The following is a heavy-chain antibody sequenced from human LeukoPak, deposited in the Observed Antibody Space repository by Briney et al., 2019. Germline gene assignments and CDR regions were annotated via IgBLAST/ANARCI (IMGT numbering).Heavy chain of an antibody. D-gene: IGHD2-2*01. Sequence: GESLKISCKVSGYSFTNNWIGWVRQMPGNGLEWMGIIYPGDSDTRYSPSFQGQITISADKSISTAYLQWSSLKASDTAMYYCATYCSSTSCPGYWGRGTLVTVSS. CDR3: ATYCSSTSCPGY. CDR1: GYSFTNNW. CDR2: IYPGDSDT. V-gene: IGHV5-51*01. J-gene: IGHJ4*02.